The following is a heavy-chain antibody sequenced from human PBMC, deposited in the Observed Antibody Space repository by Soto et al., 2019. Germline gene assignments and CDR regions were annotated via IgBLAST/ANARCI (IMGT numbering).Heavy chain of an antibody. CDR1: GFTFGDYA. Sequence: EVQLVESGGGLVQPGRSLRLSCTASGFTFGDYAMSWFRQAPGKGLEWVGFIRSKAYGGTTEYAASVKGRFTISRDDSKSIAYLQMNSLKTEDTAVYYCTRELELRSGVRRPCLHNWFDPWGQGTLVTVSS. D-gene: IGHD1-7*01. CDR3: TRELELRSGVRRPCLHNWFDP. J-gene: IGHJ5*02. V-gene: IGHV3-49*03. CDR2: IRSKAYGGTT.